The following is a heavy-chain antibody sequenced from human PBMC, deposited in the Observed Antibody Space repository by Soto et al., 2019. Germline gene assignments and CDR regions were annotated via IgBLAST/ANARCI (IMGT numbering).Heavy chain of an antibody. CDR1: GYTFTTYG. J-gene: IGHJ4*02. D-gene: IGHD3-16*01. V-gene: IGHV1-18*01. Sequence: QVQLVQSGGEVKKPGASVKVSCKTSGYTFTTYGISWVRQAPGKGLERVGWISAYSGKTHYAQKFQGKVTMTTDTSTNTAYLELRSLRSDDTAVYYCARDPYLGDHQYWGQGTLVTVSS. CDR2: ISAYSGKT. CDR3: ARDPYLGDHQY.